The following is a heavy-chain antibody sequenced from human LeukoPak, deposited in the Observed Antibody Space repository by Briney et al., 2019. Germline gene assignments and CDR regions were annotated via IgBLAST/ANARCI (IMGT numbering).Heavy chain of an antibody. CDR1: GYTFTSYA. CDR3: AREGGLYGSGSYYSY. CDR2: INAGNGNT. Sequence: GASVKVSCKASGYTFTSYAMHWERQAPGQRLEWMGWINAGNGNTKYSQKFQGRVTITRDTSASTAYMELSSLRSEDTAVYYCAREGGLYGSGSYYSYWGQGTLVTVSS. J-gene: IGHJ4*02. V-gene: IGHV1-3*01. D-gene: IGHD3-10*01.